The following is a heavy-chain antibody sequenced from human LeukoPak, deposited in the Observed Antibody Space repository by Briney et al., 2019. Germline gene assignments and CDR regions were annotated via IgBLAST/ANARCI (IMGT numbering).Heavy chain of an antibody. CDR1: GGSISSYY. CDR3: AREKNPAGGVPNDVFDI. CDR2: IYYSGST. D-gene: IGHD6-13*01. V-gene: IGHV4-59*01. J-gene: IGHJ3*02. Sequence: SETLSLTCTVSGGSISSYYWSWIRQPPGKGLEWIGYIYYSGSTNYNPSLKSRVTISVDTSKNQFSLKLSSVTAADTAVYYCAREKNPAGGVPNDVFDIWGKGKMVTVSS.